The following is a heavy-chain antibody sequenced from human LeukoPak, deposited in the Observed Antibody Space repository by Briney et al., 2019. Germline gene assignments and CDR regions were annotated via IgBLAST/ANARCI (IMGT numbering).Heavy chain of an antibody. CDR3: ARDRSHRYYYDSSGYYSAAFDI. V-gene: IGHV1-2*02. CDR2: INPNSGGT. Sequence: ASVKVSCKASGYTFTGYYMHWVRQAPGQGLEWMGWINPNSGGTNYAQKFQGRVTMTRDTSISTAYMELSRLRSDDTAVYYCARDRSHRYYYDSSGYYSAAFDIWGQGTMVTVSS. D-gene: IGHD3-22*01. CDR1: GYTFTGYY. J-gene: IGHJ3*02.